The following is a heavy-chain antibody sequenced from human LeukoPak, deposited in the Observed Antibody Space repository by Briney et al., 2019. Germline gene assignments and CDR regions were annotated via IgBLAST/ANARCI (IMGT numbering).Heavy chain of an antibody. CDR1: GFTFSSYA. V-gene: IGHV3-23*01. Sequence: PGGSLRLSCAASGFTFSSYAMSCVRQAPGKGLEWVSAISGSGGSTYYADSVKGRFTISRDNSKNTLYLQMNSLRAEDTAVYYCAKDAHCGGDCYSIDEYFQHWGQGTLVTVSS. CDR3: AKDAHCGGDCYSIDEYFQH. J-gene: IGHJ1*01. CDR2: ISGSGGST. D-gene: IGHD2-21*02.